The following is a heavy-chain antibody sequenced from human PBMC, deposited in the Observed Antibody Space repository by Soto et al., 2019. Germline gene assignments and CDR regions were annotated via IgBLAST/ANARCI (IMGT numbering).Heavy chain of an antibody. J-gene: IGHJ3*02. Sequence: ASVKVSCKASGYTFTSYAMHWVRQAPGQRLEWMGWINAGNGNTKYSQKFQGRVTITRDTSASTAYMELSSLRSEDTAVYYCARDGPTGGDAFDIWGQGTMVTVSS. D-gene: IGHD7-27*01. V-gene: IGHV1-3*01. CDR3: ARDGPTGGDAFDI. CDR2: INAGNGNT. CDR1: GYTFTSYA.